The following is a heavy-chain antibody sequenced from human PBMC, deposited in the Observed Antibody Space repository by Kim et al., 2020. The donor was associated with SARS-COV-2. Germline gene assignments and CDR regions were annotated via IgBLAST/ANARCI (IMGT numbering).Heavy chain of an antibody. CDR3: ARGTHFYDSSAYYPIDY. CDR1: GFKFSSYA. J-gene: IGHJ4*02. D-gene: IGHD3-22*01. V-gene: IGHV3-23*01. CDR2: ISGAGLIT. Sequence: GGSLRLSCEVSGFKFSSYAMSWVRQAPGKGLEWVSGISGAGLITYYADSVKGRFTISRDNSKNTVYLQMNDLRAEETALYHCARGTHFYDSSAYYPIDYWGEGTVVTVPS.